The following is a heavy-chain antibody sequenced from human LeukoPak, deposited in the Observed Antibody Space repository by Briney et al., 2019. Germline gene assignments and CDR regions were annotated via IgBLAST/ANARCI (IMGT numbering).Heavy chain of an antibody. CDR3: ARVLGPNWNYYY. CDR1: GYTFTGYY. CDR2: INPNSGGT. D-gene: IGHD1-7*01. V-gene: IGHV1-2*02. J-gene: IGHJ4*02. Sequence: ASLKVSCTASGYTFTGYYMHWVRQAPGQGLEWMGWINPNSGGTNYAQKFQGRVTMTRDTSISTAYMELSRLRSDDTAVYYCARVLGPNWNYYYWGQGTLVTVSS.